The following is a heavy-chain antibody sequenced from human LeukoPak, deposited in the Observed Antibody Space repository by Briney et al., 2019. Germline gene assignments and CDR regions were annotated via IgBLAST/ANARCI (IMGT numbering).Heavy chain of an antibody. CDR3: ARDRITIETRAFDI. CDR2: IYYSGST. CDR1: GGAISSGDYY. V-gene: IGHV4-30-4*08. D-gene: IGHD3-3*01. Sequence: SETLSLTCTVSGGAISSGDYYWSWIRQPPGKGLEWDGYIYYSGSTYYNPSLKSRVTISVDTSNNQFSLKLSSVTAGDTAVYYCARDRITIETRAFDIWGQGTMVTVSS. J-gene: IGHJ3*02.